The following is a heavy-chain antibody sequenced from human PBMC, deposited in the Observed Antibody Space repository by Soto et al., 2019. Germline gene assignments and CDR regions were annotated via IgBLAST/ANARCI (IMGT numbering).Heavy chain of an antibody. CDR2: IYYSGST. V-gene: IGHV4-59*01. D-gene: IGHD1-7*01. CDR1: GGSISSYC. CDR3: ARDKAVAGTTDYYYMDV. J-gene: IGHJ6*03. Sequence: TSETLSLTCTVSGGSISSYCWSWIRQPPGKGLEWIGYIYYSGSTNYNPSLKSRVTISVDTSKNQFSLKLSSVTAADTAVYYCARDKAVAGTTDYYYMDVWGKGTTVTVSS.